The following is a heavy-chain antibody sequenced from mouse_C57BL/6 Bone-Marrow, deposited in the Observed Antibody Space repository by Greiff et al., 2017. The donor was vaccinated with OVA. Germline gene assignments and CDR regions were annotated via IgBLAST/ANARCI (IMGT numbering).Heavy chain of an antibody. D-gene: IGHD2-5*01. Sequence: VQLQQSGAELVRPGASVTLSCKASGYTFTDYDMNWVKQTPVHGLEWIGAIDPETGGTSYNQKFKGKAILTADNSSSTAYMELRSLTSEDSAVYYCTRGYSNYYAMDYWGQGTSVTVSS. J-gene: IGHJ4*01. CDR3: TRGYSNYYAMDY. CDR1: GYTFTDYD. V-gene: IGHV1-15*01. CDR2: IDPETGGT.